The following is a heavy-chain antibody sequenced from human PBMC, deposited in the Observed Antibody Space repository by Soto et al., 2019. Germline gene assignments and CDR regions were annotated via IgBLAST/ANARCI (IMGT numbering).Heavy chain of an antibody. CDR1: GFSLPSSGRG. V-gene: IGHV2-5*01. D-gene: IGHD6-6*01. CDR3: APSRRSSGDAFDF. CDR2: IYWNDDE. J-gene: IGHJ3*01. Sequence: SGTTRGTATQTLTLTYTFSGFSLPSSGRGVNWIRQPTGRALEWLAPIYWNDDERYSPSLRSRLTITKDTPKNQVVLTMTNMEAVDTATYYCAPSRRSSGDAFDFWGQGTMVTV.